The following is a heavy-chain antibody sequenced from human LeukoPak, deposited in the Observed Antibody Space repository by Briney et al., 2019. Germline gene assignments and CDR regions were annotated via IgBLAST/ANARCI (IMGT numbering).Heavy chain of an antibody. CDR2: ISGSGGST. CDR1: GFTFRSYG. D-gene: IGHD3-22*01. Sequence: GGSLRLSCAASGFTFRSYGMSWVRQAPGKGLEWVSAISGSGGSTYYADSVKGRFTISRDNSKNTLYLQMNSLRAEDTAVYYCAKGYDSSGYYPDYWGQGTLVTVSS. CDR3: AKGYDSSGYYPDY. V-gene: IGHV3-23*01. J-gene: IGHJ4*02.